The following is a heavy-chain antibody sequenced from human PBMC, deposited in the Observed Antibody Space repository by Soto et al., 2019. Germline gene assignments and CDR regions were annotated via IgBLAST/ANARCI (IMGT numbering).Heavy chain of an antibody. CDR3: ARVGDLSGESTSYYEY. D-gene: IGHD3-16*02. CDR1: GGSISSRNW. J-gene: IGHJ4*02. Sequence: VHLQESGPGLVKPSGTLSLTCAVSGGSISSRNWWTWVRQPPGKGLEWIGEIFPSGSTNYNPSLKSRFTISLDTSKNQFSLKMNSVTAADTAMYYCARVGDLSGESTSYYEYWGQGTLVIVSS. V-gene: IGHV4-4*02. CDR2: IFPSGST.